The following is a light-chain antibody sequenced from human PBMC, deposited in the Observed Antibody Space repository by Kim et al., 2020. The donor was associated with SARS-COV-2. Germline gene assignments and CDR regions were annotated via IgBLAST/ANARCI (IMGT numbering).Light chain of an antibody. Sequence: DIVLTQSPATLSLSPGERATLSCGASQSISTYLAWYQHKPGQAPRLLIYDASTRATGIPARFSGSGSGTHFSLTISSLEPEDFAVYYCQLRSNWLAFGGGTQMDIK. CDR2: DAS. CDR1: QSISTY. J-gene: IGKJ4*01. CDR3: QLRSNWLA. V-gene: IGKV3-11*01.